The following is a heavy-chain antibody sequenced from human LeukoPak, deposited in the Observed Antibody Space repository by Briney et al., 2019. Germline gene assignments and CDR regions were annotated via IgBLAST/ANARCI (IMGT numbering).Heavy chain of an antibody. J-gene: IGHJ4*02. V-gene: IGHV3-74*01. D-gene: IGHD6-13*01. Sequence: PGGSLRLSCAASGFTSSGYWMHWVRQAPGKWLVWVSRISNDGSATTYADSVKGRFTISRDNAKKTLFLQMNSLRAEDTAVYYCVRPHSTSWYYFDYWGQGTLVTVSS. CDR1: GFTSSGYW. CDR3: VRPHSTSWYYFDY. CDR2: ISNDGSAT.